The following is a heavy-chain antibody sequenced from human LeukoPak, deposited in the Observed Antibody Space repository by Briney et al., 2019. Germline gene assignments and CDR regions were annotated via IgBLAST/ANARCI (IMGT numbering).Heavy chain of an antibody. CDR3: ARLTGTTGFDY. J-gene: IGHJ4*02. CDR1: GFPFSSYW. D-gene: IGHD1-1*01. V-gene: IGHV3-7*01. Sequence: PGGSLRLSCAASGFPFSSYWMSWVRQAPGKGLEWVANIKQDGSDKYYVDSVKGRFTISRDNAKNSLYLQLNSLRADDTAVYYCARLTGTTGFDYWGQGTRVTVSS. CDR2: IKQDGSDK.